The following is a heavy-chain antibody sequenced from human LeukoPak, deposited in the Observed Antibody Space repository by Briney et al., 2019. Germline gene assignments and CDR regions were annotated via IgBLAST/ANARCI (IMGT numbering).Heavy chain of an antibody. CDR2: INPSGGST. CDR3: ARDWISYSSSWYGTADY. D-gene: IGHD6-13*01. V-gene: IGHV1-46*01. J-gene: IGHJ4*02. CDR1: GYTFTSYY. Sequence: GASVNVSCKASGYTFTSYYMHWVRQAPGQGLEWMGIINPSGGSTSYAQKFQGRVTMTRDTSTSTVYMELSSLRSEDTAVYYCARDWISYSSSWYGTADYWGQGTLVTVSS.